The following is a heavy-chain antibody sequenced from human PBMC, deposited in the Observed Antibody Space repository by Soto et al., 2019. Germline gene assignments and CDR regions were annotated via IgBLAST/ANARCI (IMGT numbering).Heavy chain of an antibody. CDR3: ARGYCTNGVCYRRYYYYYMDV. Sequence: GGSLRLSCAASGFTFSSYSMNWVRQAPGKGLEWVSYISSSSSTIYYADSAKGRFTISRDNAKNSLYLQMNSLRAEDTAVYYCARGYCTNGVCYRRYYYYYMDVWGKGTTVTVSS. CDR2: ISSSSSTI. J-gene: IGHJ6*03. D-gene: IGHD2-8*01. CDR1: GFTFSSYS. V-gene: IGHV3-48*01.